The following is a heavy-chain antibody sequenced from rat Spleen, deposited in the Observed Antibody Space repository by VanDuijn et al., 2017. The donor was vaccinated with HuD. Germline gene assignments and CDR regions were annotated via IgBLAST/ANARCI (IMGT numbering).Heavy chain of an antibody. Sequence: QVQLKESGPGLVQPSQTLSLTCTVSGFSLTSYNVHWVRQPTGKGLEWMGVIWTGGSTDYNSALKSRLSISRHTSKSQVFLKMNSLQTEDTAMYFCARLTIGSWGQGVMVTVSS. CDR2: IWTGGST. D-gene: IGHD1-3*01. V-gene: IGHV2-30*01. CDR1: GFSLTSYN. CDR3: ARLTIGS. J-gene: IGHJ2*01.